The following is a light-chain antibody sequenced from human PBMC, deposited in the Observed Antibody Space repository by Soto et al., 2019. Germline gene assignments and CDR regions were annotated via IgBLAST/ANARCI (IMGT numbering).Light chain of an antibody. CDR1: QSVSSSY. V-gene: IGKV3-20*01. CDR3: QQHETLIT. CDR2: GAS. Sequence: EIVLTQSPATLSLSPGERATLSCRASQSVSSSYLAWYQQKPGQAPRLLIYGASSRATGIPDRFSGSGSGTEFTLPISRLEPEDSAVDDCQQHETLITFGQGTRLEI. J-gene: IGKJ5*01.